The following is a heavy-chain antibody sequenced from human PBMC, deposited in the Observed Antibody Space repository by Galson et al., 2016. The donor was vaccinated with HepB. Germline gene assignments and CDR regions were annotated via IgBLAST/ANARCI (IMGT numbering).Heavy chain of an antibody. Sequence: PALVKPTQTLTLTCSFSGFSLSSRGMCVTWMRQRPGTALEWLARITWDDDKSYRTFVRTRLTISKGTSKNQVVLTMTNMDPLDTGPYYCARGRGVWRYSAHEDREEFSYHGMDVWGQGTTVTVSS. J-gene: IGHJ6*02. V-gene: IGHV2-70*11. CDR1: GFSLSSRGMC. CDR3: ARGRGVWRYSAHEDREEFSYHGMDV. D-gene: IGHD5-12*01. CDR2: ITWDDDK.